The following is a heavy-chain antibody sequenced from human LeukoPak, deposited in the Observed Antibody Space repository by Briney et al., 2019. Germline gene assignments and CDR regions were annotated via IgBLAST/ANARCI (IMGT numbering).Heavy chain of an antibody. CDR2: IYHSGST. CDR3: ARGGGSWGY. D-gene: IGHD6-13*01. J-gene: IGHJ4*02. V-gene: IGHV4-30-2*01. Sequence: SETLSLTCTVSGGSISSGGYYWSWIRQPPGKGLEWIGYIYHSGSTYYNPSLKSRVTISVDRSKNQFSPKLSSVTAADTAVYYCARGGGSWGYWGQGTLVTVSS. CDR1: GGSISSGGYY.